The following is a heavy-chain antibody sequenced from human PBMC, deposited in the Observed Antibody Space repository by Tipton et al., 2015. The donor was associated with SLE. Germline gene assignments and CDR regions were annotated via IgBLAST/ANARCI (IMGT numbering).Heavy chain of an antibody. V-gene: IGHV3-48*03. CDR1: GFTFSSFD. J-gene: IGHJ4*02. D-gene: IGHD3-9*01. Sequence: GSLRLSCAASGFTFSSFDMNWVRQAPGKGLEWVSYISGSGGTRYYADSVKGRFTISRDNAKKSLYLQMNNLRAEDTAVYFCARQGYYDILTGAEYFDYWGRGILVTVSS. CDR2: ISGSGGTR. CDR3: ARQGYYDILTGAEYFDY.